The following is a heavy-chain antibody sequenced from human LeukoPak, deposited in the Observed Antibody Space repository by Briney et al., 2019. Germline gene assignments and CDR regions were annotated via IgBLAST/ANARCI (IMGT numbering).Heavy chain of an antibody. J-gene: IGHJ2*01. CDR1: GGSISSGGYY. Sequence: HPSETLSLTCTVSGGSISSGGYYWSWIRQHPGKGLEWIGYISYSGNTYYNPSLKSRLAISVDTSKNQFSLKLSSVTAADTAVYFCARENYFARSGHTPRYFDLWGRGPLVTVSS. V-gene: IGHV4-31*02. D-gene: IGHD3-22*01. CDR2: ISYSGNT. CDR3: ARENYFARSGHTPRYFDL.